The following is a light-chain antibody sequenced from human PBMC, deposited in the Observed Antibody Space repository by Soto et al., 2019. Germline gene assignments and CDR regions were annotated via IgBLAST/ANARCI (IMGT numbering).Light chain of an antibody. CDR1: FNDVGDYNY. J-gene: IGLJ3*02. CDR2: EVY. Sequence: QSALTQPPSASGSPGQSVTISCTGTFNDVGDYNYVSWYQQHPGKAPKVIIYEVYKRPSGVPDRFSGSKSGKTASLTVSGLQADDEADYFCSSYVGNNNLVFGGGTKLTVL. CDR3: SSYVGNNNLV. V-gene: IGLV2-8*01.